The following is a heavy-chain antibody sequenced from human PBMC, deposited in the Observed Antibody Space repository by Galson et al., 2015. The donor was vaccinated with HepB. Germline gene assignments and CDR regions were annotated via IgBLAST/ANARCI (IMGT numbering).Heavy chain of an antibody. V-gene: IGHV1-18*01. CDR3: ARARYSSSPPDY. CDR2: ISFYNGNA. Sequence: SVKVSCKASGYSFRNYGISWVRQAPGQGLEWMGWISFYNGNANYAQNIQGRVTMTTDTSTTTAYMELKSLRSDDTAVYYCARARYSSSPPDYWGQGT. CDR1: GYSFRNYG. J-gene: IGHJ4*02. D-gene: IGHD6-6*01.